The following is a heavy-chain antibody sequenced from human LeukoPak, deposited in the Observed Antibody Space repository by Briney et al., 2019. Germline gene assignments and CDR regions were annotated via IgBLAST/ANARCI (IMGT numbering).Heavy chain of an antibody. CDR3: ARDPSNSSGWRAYFDY. CDR1: GYTLTELS. J-gene: IGHJ4*02. Sequence: ASVKVSCKVSGYTLTELSMHWVRQAPGKGLEWMGGFDPEDGETIYAQKFQGRVTMTEDTSTTTAYMELRSLTSDDTAVYYCARDPSNSSGWRAYFDYWGQGTLVTVSS. D-gene: IGHD6-19*01. CDR2: FDPEDGET. V-gene: IGHV1-24*01.